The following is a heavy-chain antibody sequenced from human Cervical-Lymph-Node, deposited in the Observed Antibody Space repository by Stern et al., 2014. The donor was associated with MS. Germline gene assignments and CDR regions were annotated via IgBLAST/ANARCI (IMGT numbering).Heavy chain of an antibody. CDR2: IWYDGSSK. J-gene: IGHJ4*02. CDR3: ARGLYYFDY. CDR1: GFTFSAYG. V-gene: IGHV3-33*01. Sequence: VQLEESGGGVVQPGRSLRLSCAASGFTFSAYGMHWVRQAPGTGLEWVAVIWYDGSSKYYADSVKGRFTISRDNSKNTLYLQMNSLRAEDTAVYYCARGLYYFDYWGRGTLVTVSS.